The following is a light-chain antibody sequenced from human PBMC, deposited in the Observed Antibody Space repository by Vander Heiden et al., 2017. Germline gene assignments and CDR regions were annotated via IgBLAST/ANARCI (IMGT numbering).Light chain of an antibody. V-gene: IGKV1-12*01. Sequence: QMTQCRTSVSASVGDRVTITCRASQGISTWLALYQQKPGKAPKLLIYTASTLQSGVPARFSGSGFGTDFTLTISSLQPEDFAIYYCQQDDSFPRTFGGGTKVEIK. J-gene: IGKJ4*01. CDR3: QQDDSFPRT. CDR2: TAS. CDR1: QGISTW.